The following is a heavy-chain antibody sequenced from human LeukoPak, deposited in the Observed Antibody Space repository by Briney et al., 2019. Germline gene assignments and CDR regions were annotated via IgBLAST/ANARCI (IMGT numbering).Heavy chain of an antibody. J-gene: IGHJ6*02. V-gene: IGHV4-30-4*08. CDR2: IYYSGST. Sequence: SETLSLTCTVSGGSISSSSYYWGWIRQPPGKGLEWIGYIYYSGSTYYNPSLKSRVTIPVDTSKNQFSLKLSSVTAADTAVYYCARDSITIFGVAPRGWHGMDVWGQGTTVTVSS. CDR1: GGSISSSSYY. D-gene: IGHD3-3*01. CDR3: ARDSITIFGVAPRGWHGMDV.